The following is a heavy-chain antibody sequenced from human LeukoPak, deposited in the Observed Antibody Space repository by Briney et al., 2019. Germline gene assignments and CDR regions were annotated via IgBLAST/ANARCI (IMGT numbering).Heavy chain of an antibody. CDR3: AGSDSSGYLPFDY. J-gene: IGHJ4*02. D-gene: IGHD3-22*01. V-gene: IGHV4-59*08. Sequence: SETLSLTCTVSGGSINNYYWSWVRQPPGAGLEWIGYIYYSGSTNYNPSLKSRVTISVDTSKNQFSLKLSPVTAADTAVYYCAGSDSSGYLPFDYWGQGTLVTVSS. CDR1: GGSINNYY. CDR2: IYYSGST.